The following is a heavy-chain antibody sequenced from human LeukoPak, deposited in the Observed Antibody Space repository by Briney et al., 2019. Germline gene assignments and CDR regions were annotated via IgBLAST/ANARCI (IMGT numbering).Heavy chain of an antibody. CDR3: AKDYYDSSGYLVLDY. D-gene: IGHD3-22*01. V-gene: IGHV3-30*18. CDR1: GFTFSSYG. Sequence: GGSLRLSCAASGFTFSSYGMHWVRQAPGKGLEWVAVISYDGSNKYYADSVKGRFTISRDNSKNTLYLQMNSLRAEDTAVYYCAKDYYDSSGYLVLDYWGQGTLVTVSS. CDR2: ISYDGSNK. J-gene: IGHJ4*02.